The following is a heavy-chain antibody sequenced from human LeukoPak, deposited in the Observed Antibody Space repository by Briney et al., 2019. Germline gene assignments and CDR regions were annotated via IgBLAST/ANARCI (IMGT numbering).Heavy chain of an antibody. CDR3: ARPGVRDSSGYCYFDY. Sequence: PSETLSLTCAVYGGSFSGYYWSWTRQPPGKGLEWIGEINHSGSTNYNPSLKSRVTISVDTSKNQFSLKLSSVTAADTAVYYCARPGVRDSSGYCYFDYWGQGTLVTVSS. V-gene: IGHV4-34*01. J-gene: IGHJ4*02. CDR1: GGSFSGYY. CDR2: INHSGST. D-gene: IGHD3-22*01.